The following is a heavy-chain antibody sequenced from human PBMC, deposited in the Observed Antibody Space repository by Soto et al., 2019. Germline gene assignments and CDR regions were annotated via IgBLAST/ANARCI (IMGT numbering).Heavy chain of an antibody. CDR3: AKRDRFGSGSYFNRGDAFNI. V-gene: IGHV3-23*01. D-gene: IGHD3-10*01. Sequence: GGSLRLSCAASGFTFSSYAMSWVRQAPGKGLEWVSAISAGGGNTYYADPVKGRFTISRDNSKNTLYLQMNSLRAEDTAVYYCAKRDRFGSGSYFNRGDAFNIWGQGTMVTVSS. J-gene: IGHJ3*02. CDR2: ISAGGGNT. CDR1: GFTFSSYA.